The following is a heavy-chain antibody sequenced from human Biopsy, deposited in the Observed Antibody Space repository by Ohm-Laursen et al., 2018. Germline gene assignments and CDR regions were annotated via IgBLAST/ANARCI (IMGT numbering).Heavy chain of an antibody. Sequence: SLRLSCAASEFIFSRFWMYCVRQAPGKGLVWVSRINSDGSSTNYADAVKGRFTISRDNAKNTVFLQMNSLRAEDTAVYYCTRAEAGSGSLLYFDYWGQGTLVTVSS. J-gene: IGHJ4*02. V-gene: IGHV3-74*01. CDR3: TRAEAGSGSLLYFDY. CDR2: INSDGSST. CDR1: EFIFSRFW. D-gene: IGHD3-10*01.